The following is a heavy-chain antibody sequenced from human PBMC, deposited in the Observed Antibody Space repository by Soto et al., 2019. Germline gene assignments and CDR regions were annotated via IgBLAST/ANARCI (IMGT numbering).Heavy chain of an antibody. V-gene: IGHV3-73*01. Sequence: GVSLSLSWTASGFTFSGSAVHWVRQASGKGLEWVGRIRSKPNSYATAYAASVKGRFTISRDDSKNTAYLQMNSLKTEDTAVYYCTTLVDTRDYFDYWGQGALVTVSS. J-gene: IGHJ4*02. D-gene: IGHD5-18*01. CDR1: GFTFSGSA. CDR3: TTLVDTRDYFDY. CDR2: IRSKPNSYAT.